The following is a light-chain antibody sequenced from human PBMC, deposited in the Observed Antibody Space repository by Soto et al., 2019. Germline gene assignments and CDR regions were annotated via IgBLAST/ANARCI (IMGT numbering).Light chain of an antibody. Sequence: QSVLTQPPSASGTPGQTVTISCSGSSSNIGNNFVYWYQKLPGTAPKLLIFNNNQRPSGVPDRFSGSKSATSASLAISGLRSEDEADYYCAAWDDSLSGVVFGGGTKLTVL. J-gene: IGLJ2*01. V-gene: IGLV1-47*01. CDR3: AAWDDSLSGVV. CDR2: NNN. CDR1: SSNIGNNF.